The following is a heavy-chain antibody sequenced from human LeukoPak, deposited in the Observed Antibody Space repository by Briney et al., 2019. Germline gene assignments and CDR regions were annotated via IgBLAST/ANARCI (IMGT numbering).Heavy chain of an antibody. CDR3: AREVCSGGSCYSDY. CDR2: INSDGSST. CDR1: GFTFSSYW. V-gene: IGHV3-74*01. D-gene: IGHD2-15*01. J-gene: IGHJ4*02. Sequence: GGSLRLSCAASGFTFSSYWMHWVRQTPGKGLVWVSRINSDGSSTTYADSVKGRFTISRDNARNTLYLQMNSLRAEDTAVYYCAREVCSGGSCYSDYWGQGTLVTVSS.